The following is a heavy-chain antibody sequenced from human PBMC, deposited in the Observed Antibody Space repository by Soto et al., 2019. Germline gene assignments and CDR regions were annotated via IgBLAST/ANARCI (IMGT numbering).Heavy chain of an antibody. D-gene: IGHD1-7*01. CDR3: AKSDRFVTGTTRRGYYYGMDV. CDR1: GITISPYA. Sequence: PVRSLILSCAPSGITISPYAMRWVRQAQGTELEWVSAISGSGGSTYYADSVKGRFTISRDNSKTTLYLQMNSLRAEVTAVYYCAKSDRFVTGTTRRGYYYGMDVWGQGTTVTVSS. J-gene: IGHJ6*02. CDR2: ISGSGGST. V-gene: IGHV3-23*01.